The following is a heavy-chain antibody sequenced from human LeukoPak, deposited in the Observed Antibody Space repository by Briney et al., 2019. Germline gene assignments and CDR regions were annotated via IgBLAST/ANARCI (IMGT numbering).Heavy chain of an antibody. D-gene: IGHD3-22*01. CDR2: IYTSGST. CDR3: ARDVIAVSSGYYYDY. Sequence: SETLSLTCTVSGGSISSYYWSWIRQPAGKGLEWIGRIYTSGSTNYHPSLKSRVTMSVDKSKNQFSLKLSSVTAADTAVYYCARDVIAVSSGYYYDYWGQGTLVRVSS. V-gene: IGHV4-4*07. J-gene: IGHJ4*02. CDR1: GGSISSYY.